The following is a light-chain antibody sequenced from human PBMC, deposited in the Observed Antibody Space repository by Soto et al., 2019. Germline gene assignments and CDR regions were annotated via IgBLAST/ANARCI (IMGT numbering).Light chain of an antibody. J-gene: IGKJ1*01. CDR1: QTIRSNY. CDR3: QQYGSSPWT. Sequence: ETVLTQSPGTLSLSPGERATLSCRASQTIRSNYFAWYRQTPGQAPRLLIYGASNRATGIADRFSGSGSGTDFSLIISSLEPEDFALYYCQQYGSSPWTFGQGTKVEIK. CDR2: GAS. V-gene: IGKV3-20*01.